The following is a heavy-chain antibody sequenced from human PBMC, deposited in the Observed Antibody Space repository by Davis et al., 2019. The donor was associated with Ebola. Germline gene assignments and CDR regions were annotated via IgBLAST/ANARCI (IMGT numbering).Heavy chain of an antibody. J-gene: IGHJ5*02. CDR1: GFTFSSDG. Sequence: PAGSLRLSCAASGFTFSSDGMHWVRQAPGKGLEWVAVISYDGSNKYYADSVKGRFTISRDNSKNTLYLQMNSLRAEDTAVYYCSGLGASSGWYLPWGQGTLVTVSS. V-gene: IGHV3-30*03. D-gene: IGHD6-19*01. CDR2: ISYDGSNK. CDR3: SGLGASSGWYLP.